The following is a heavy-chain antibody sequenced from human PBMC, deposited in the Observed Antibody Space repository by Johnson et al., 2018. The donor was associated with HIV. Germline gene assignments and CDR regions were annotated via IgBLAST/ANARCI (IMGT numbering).Heavy chain of an antibody. CDR2: ISYDGSNK. D-gene: IGHD2-2*01. V-gene: IGHV3-30-3*01. CDR3: ARDRCSSTSCIDAFDI. CDR1: GFTFSSYA. J-gene: IGHJ3*02. Sequence: QVQLVESGGDLVQPGGSLRLSCVASGFTFSSYAMHWVRQAPGKGLEWVAVISYDGSNKYYADSVKGRFTISRDNSKNTLYLQMNSQRAEDTAVYYCARDRCSSTSCIDAFDIWGQGTMVTVSS.